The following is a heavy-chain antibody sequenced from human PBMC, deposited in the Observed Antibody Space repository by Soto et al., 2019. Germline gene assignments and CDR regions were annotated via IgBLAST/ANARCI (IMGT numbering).Heavy chain of an antibody. J-gene: IGHJ4*02. V-gene: IGHV4-31*02. D-gene: IGHD1-26*01. CDR1: GASTVIHYH. Sequence: QVQLQESGPGLVKPSQTLSLTCSVSGASTVIHYHWTWIRQPPGKGLAWMGYIFNSGTTFYNQSLTSRLSISMDTSGNHFSLELRSVTAADTAVYYCALALGPTTGLDYWGQGTLVTVSS. CDR3: ALALGPTTGLDY. CDR2: IFNSGTT.